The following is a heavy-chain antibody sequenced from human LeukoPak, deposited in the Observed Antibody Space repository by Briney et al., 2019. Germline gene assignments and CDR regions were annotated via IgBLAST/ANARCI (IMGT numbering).Heavy chain of an antibody. CDR3: ARAQGGGDRGAFDI. J-gene: IGHJ3*02. V-gene: IGHV3-9*01. CDR1: GFTFDDYA. CDR2: ISWNSGSI. D-gene: IGHD2-21*01. Sequence: GGSLRLSRAASGFTFDDYAMHWVRQAPGKGLEWVSGISWNSGSIGYADSVKGRFTISRDNAKNSLYLQMNSLRAEDTAVYYCARAQGGGDRGAFDIWGQGTMVTVSS.